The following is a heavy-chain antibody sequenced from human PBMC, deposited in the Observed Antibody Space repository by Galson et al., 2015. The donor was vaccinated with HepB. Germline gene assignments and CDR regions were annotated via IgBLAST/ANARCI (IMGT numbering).Heavy chain of an antibody. Sequence: SLRLSCAASGFTFSSYGMHWVRQAPGKGLEWVAVISYDGSNKYYADSVKGRFTISRDNSKNTLYLQMNSLRAEDTAVYYCAKDQERIMITFGIDPWGQGTLVTASS. J-gene: IGHJ5*02. D-gene: IGHD3-16*01. CDR2: ISYDGSNK. CDR1: GFTFSSYG. CDR3: AKDQERIMITFGIDP. V-gene: IGHV3-30*18.